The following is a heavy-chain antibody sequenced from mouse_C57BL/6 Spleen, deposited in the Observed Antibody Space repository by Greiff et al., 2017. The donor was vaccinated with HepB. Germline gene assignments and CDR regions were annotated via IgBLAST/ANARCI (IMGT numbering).Heavy chain of an antibody. CDR1: GYTFTDYY. Sequence: VQLQQSGPVLVKPGASVKMSCKASGYTFTDYYMNWVKQSHGKSLEWIGVINPYNGGTSYNQKFKGKATLTVDKSSSTAYMELNSLTSEDSAVYYCATGYYGSPSYWYFDVWGTGTTVTVSS. D-gene: IGHD1-1*01. CDR3: ATGYYGSPSYWYFDV. V-gene: IGHV1-19*01. CDR2: INPYNGGT. J-gene: IGHJ1*03.